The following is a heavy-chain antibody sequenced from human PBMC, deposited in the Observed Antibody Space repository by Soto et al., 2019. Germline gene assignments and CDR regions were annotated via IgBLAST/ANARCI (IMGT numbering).Heavy chain of an antibody. D-gene: IGHD6-13*01. CDR3: ARGAEGRRSIWYFFDS. J-gene: IGHJ4*02. Sequence: EVQLVESGGGLVKPGGSLRLSCAASGFTFERFTMHWVRQAPGKGPEWVSCISASGGSIFYTESMKGRFTISRDNAKNSLYLQIDSLTVEDTAVYYCARGAEGRRSIWYFFDSWGQGTLVTVSS. CDR2: ISASGGSI. CDR1: GFTFERFT. V-gene: IGHV3-21*01.